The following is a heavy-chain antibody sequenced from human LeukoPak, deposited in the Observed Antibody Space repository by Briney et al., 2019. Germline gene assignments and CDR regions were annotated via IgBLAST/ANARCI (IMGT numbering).Heavy chain of an antibody. CDR1: GFTFSNYW. CDR2: IKQDGSEK. CDR3: AREGYCSGGICSYDN. J-gene: IGHJ4*02. D-gene: IGHD2-15*01. V-gene: IGHV3-7*01. Sequence: GGSLRLSSAASGFTFSNYWMNWVRQAPGKGLEWVARIKQDGSEKYYVESVKGRFTISRDNAKKSVYLQMDSLRADDTAVYYCAREGYCSGGICSYDNWGQGTLVTVSS.